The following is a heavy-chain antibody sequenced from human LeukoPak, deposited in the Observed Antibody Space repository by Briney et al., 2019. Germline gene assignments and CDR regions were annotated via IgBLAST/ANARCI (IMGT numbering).Heavy chain of an antibody. CDR2: INHSGST. CDR1: GGSFSGYY. J-gene: IGHJ4*02. CDR3: ARAKGAAGFRYFDY. Sequence: SETPSLTCAVYGGSFSGYYWSWIRQPPGKGLEWIGEINHSGSTNYNPSLKSRVTISVDTSKNQFSLKLSSVTAADTAVYCCARAKGAAGFRYFDYWGQGTPVTVSS. V-gene: IGHV4-34*01. D-gene: IGHD6-13*01.